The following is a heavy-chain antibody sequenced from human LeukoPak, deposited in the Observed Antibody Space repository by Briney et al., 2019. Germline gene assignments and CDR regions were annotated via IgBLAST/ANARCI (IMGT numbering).Heavy chain of an antibody. V-gene: IGHV1-18*01. CDR2: ISANTGKT. Sequence: GSVKVSCKASGYTFATYGFCWVRQAPGHGLEWVAWISANTGKTDYAQKFQGRVAMTTDTSTSTAYMELRSLRPNDTAVYFCAKVAGDRMDYWGQGTLVTVSS. D-gene: IGHD6-13*01. J-gene: IGHJ4*02. CDR1: GYTFATYG. CDR3: AKVAGDRMDY.